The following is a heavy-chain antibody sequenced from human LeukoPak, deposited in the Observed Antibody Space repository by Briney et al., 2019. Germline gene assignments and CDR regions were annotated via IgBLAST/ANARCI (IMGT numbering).Heavy chain of an antibody. J-gene: IGHJ4*02. Sequence: GGSLRLSCAAFGFTFSNYWMTWVRQAPGKGLEWVAHINQDGSEEHYMDSVKARFTISRDNAKNSLSLQMNSLRAEDTAVYYCVRDGGASGYDLLDYWGQGTLVTVSS. V-gene: IGHV3-7*01. D-gene: IGHD5-12*01. CDR1: GFTFSNYW. CDR2: INQDGSEE. CDR3: VRDGGASGYDLLDY.